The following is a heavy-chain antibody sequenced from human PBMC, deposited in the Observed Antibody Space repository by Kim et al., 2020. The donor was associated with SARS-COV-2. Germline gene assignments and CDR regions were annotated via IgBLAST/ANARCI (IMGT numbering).Heavy chain of an antibody. CDR3: ARAPTILGVVIDAFDI. V-gene: IGHV4-31*03. D-gene: IGHD3-3*01. CDR2: IYYSGST. J-gene: IGHJ3*02. Sequence: SETLSLTCTVSGGSISSGDYYWSWIRQHPGKGLEWIGYIYYSGSTYYNPSLQSRVTISVDTSKNPFSLKLSSVTAADTAVYYCARAPTILGVVIDAFDIWGQGTLVTVSS. CDR1: GGSISSGDYY.